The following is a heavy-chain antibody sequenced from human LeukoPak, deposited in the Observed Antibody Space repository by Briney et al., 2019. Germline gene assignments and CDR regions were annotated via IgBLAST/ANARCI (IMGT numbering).Heavy chain of an antibody. CDR2: ISAYNGNT. J-gene: IGHJ4*02. Sequence: ASVNVSCKASGYTFTSYGISWVRQAPGQGLEWMGWISAYNGNTNYAQKLQGRVTMTTDTSTSTAYMELRSLRSDDTAVYYCAREPPHYYDSSGYWSYFDYWGQGTLVTVSS. D-gene: IGHD3-22*01. CDR1: GYTFTSYG. V-gene: IGHV1-18*01. CDR3: AREPPHYYDSSGYWSYFDY.